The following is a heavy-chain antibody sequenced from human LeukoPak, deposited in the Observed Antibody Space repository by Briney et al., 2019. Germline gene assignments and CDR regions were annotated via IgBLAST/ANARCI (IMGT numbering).Heavy chain of an antibody. CDR3: ASRIPGSGSYYFNWFDP. D-gene: IGHD3-10*01. J-gene: IGHJ5*02. CDR2: INWNGGST. Sequence: GGSLRLSCAASGFTFDDYGMSWVRQAPGKGLEWVSGINWNGGSTGYADSVKGRFTISRDNAKNSLYLQMNSLRAEDTAVYYCASRIPGSGSYYFNWFDPWGQGTLVTVSS. CDR1: GFTFDDYG. V-gene: IGHV3-20*04.